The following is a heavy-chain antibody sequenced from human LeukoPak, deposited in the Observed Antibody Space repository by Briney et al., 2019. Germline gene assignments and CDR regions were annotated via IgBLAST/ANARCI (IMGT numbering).Heavy chain of an antibody. D-gene: IGHD2-15*01. Sequence: ASVKVSCKASGYSFTGYYMHWVRQAPGQGLEWMGCINPNSGGTNYAQKFQGRVTMTRDTSISTAYMELSRLRSDDTAVYYCARGTEGGSSNWFDPWGQGTLVTVSS. J-gene: IGHJ5*02. V-gene: IGHV1-2*02. CDR2: INPNSGGT. CDR3: ARGTEGGSSNWFDP. CDR1: GYSFTGYY.